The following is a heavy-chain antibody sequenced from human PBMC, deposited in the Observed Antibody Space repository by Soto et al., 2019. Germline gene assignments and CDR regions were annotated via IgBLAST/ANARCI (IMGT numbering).Heavy chain of an antibody. Sequence: EVQLVESGGGLGQPGGSLRLSCAASGFTFSSYSMNWVRQAPGKGLEWISYISSSATVYYADSVRGRFTISRDNAKNSLYLQMNSLRDEDTAVYYCARRGYSGYPFDCWGQGALVTVSS. CDR2: ISSSATV. CDR3: ARRGYSGYPFDC. CDR1: GFTFSSYS. V-gene: IGHV3-48*02. D-gene: IGHD5-12*01. J-gene: IGHJ4*02.